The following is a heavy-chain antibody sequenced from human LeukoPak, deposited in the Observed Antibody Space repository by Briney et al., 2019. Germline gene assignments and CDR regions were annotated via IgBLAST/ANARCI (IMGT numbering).Heavy chain of an antibody. J-gene: IGHJ3*02. CDR1: GGSISSYY. CDR2: INHSGST. CDR3: ARVGPGSPIMPGAFDI. Sequence: SETLSLTCTVSGGSISSYYWSWIRQPPGKGLEWIGEINHSGSTNYNPSLKSRVTISVDTSKNQFSLKLSSVTAADTAVYYCARVGPGSPIMPGAFDIWGQGTMVTVSS. V-gene: IGHV4-34*01. D-gene: IGHD1-26*01.